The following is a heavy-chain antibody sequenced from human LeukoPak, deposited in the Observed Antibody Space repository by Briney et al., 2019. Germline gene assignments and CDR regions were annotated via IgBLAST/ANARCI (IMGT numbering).Heavy chain of an antibody. CDR2: INHSGST. CDR3: ARDKALGMVQYYFDY. Sequence: PSETLSLTCTVSGGSISSGGYYWSWIRQPPGKGLEWIGEINHSGSTNYNPSLKSRVTISVDTSKNQFSLKLSSVTAADTAVYYCARDKALGMVQYYFDYWGQGTLVTVSS. J-gene: IGHJ4*02. D-gene: IGHD3-10*01. CDR1: GGSISSGGYY. V-gene: IGHV4-39*07.